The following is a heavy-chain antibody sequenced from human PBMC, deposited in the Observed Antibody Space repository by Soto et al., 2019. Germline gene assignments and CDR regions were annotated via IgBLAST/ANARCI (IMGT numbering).Heavy chain of an antibody. J-gene: IGHJ6*02. CDR3: AKDPGYYYYYGMDV. V-gene: IGHV3-30*18. D-gene: IGHD6-13*01. CDR1: GFTFSSYG. CDR2: ISYDGSNK. Sequence: GGSLRLSCAASGFTFSSYGMHWVRQAPGKGLEWVAVISYDGSNKYYADSVKGRFTISRDNSKNTLYLQMNSLRAEDTAVYYCAKDPGYYYYYGMDVWGQGTTVTVSS.